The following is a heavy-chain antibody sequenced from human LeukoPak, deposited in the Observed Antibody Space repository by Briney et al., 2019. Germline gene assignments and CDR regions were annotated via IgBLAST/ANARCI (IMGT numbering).Heavy chain of an antibody. CDR3: ARDTGYCSSTSCYRPVDI. CDR2: IYTSGST. Sequence: PSQTLSLTCTVSGGSISSGSYYWSWIRQPAGKGLEWIGRIYTSGSTNYNPSLKSQVTISVDTSKNQFSLKLSSVTAADTAVYYCARDTGYCSSTSCYRPVDIWGQGTMVTVSS. J-gene: IGHJ3*02. CDR1: GGSISSGSYY. D-gene: IGHD2-2*02. V-gene: IGHV4-61*02.